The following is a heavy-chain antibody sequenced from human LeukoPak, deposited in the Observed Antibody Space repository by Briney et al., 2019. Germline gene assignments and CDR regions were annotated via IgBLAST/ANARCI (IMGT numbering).Heavy chain of an antibody. V-gene: IGHV1-69*06. CDR3: ARDSRRGAAGVYYFDY. Sequence: AASVKVSCKASGGTFSRYAISWVRQPPGQGLEWMGGIIPIFGTANYAQKFQGRVTITADKSTSTAYMELSSLRSEDTAVYYCARDSRRGAAGVYYFDYWGRGTLVTVSS. J-gene: IGHJ4*02. D-gene: IGHD2-15*01. CDR2: IIPIFGTA. CDR1: GGTFSRYA.